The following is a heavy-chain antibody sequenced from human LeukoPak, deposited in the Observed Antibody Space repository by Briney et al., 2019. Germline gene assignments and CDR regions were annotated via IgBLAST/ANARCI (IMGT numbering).Heavy chain of an antibody. D-gene: IGHD2-15*01. CDR2: IVVGSGNT. Sequence: SVKVSYTPSGFTFTHSAVQWVRQARGQRREGLGWIVVGSGNTNYAQKFQERVTITRDMSTSTAYMELSSLRSEDTAVYYCAAGYCSGGSCYRDFDYWGQGTLVTVSS. J-gene: IGHJ4*02. V-gene: IGHV1-58*01. CDR3: AAGYCSGGSCYRDFDY. CDR1: GFTFTHSA.